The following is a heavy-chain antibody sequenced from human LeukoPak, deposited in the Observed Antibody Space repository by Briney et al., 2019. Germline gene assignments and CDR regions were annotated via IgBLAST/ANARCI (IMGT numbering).Heavy chain of an antibody. V-gene: IGHV5-51*01. J-gene: IGHJ4*02. D-gene: IGHD2-21*01. Sequence: PGAAPKISCQAAGSCFNTYLIAWGRQMPGKGLGWMGIIYPGDSDTRYNTSFQGQITMSADKSINTAYLRWSSLKASDTAMYYCARAYYCGGGGCKLEYWGQGTLVTASS. CDR3: ARAYYCGGGGCKLEY. CDR2: IYPGDSDT. CDR1: GSCFNTYL.